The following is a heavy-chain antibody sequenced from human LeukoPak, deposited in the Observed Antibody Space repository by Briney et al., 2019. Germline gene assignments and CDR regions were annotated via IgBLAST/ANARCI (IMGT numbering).Heavy chain of an antibody. J-gene: IGHJ6*02. CDR3: ARGDYYGSGSYYNDYYYGMDV. Sequence: SETLPLTCTVSGGSISSYYWSWIRQPPGKGLEWIGYIYYSGSTNYNPSLKSRVTISVDTSKNQFSLKLSSVTAADTAVYYCARGDYYGSGSYYNDYYYGMDVWGQGTTVTVSS. CDR1: GGSISSYY. CDR2: IYYSGST. V-gene: IGHV4-59*01. D-gene: IGHD3-10*01.